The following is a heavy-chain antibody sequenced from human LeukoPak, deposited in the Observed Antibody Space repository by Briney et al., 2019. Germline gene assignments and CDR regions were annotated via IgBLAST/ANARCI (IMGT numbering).Heavy chain of an antibody. CDR1: GFTFSSYW. CDR2: INQDGSGE. Sequence: PGGSLRLSCAASGFTFSSYWMSWVRQAPGKGLEWVPNINQDGSGEYYVDSVKGRFTISRDNAKNSLFLQMNSLRAEDTAIYYCARAGPYQLPPRPVDYWGQGTLVTVSS. CDR3: ARAGPYQLPPRPVDY. J-gene: IGHJ4*02. V-gene: IGHV3-7*01. D-gene: IGHD2-2*01.